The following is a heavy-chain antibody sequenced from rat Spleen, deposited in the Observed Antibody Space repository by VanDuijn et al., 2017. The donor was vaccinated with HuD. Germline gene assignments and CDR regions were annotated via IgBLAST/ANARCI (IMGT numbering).Heavy chain of an antibody. Sequence: EVQLVKSGGGLVQPGRSLKLSCAASGFTFSNYGMAWVRQAPTKGLEWVATISYDGSSTYYRDSVKGRFTISRDNAKSTLYLQMDSLRSEDTATYYCTRNWDYWGQGVMVTVSS. CDR1: GFTFSNYG. CDR2: ISYDGSST. D-gene: IGHD5-1*01. CDR3: TRNWDY. J-gene: IGHJ2*01. V-gene: IGHV5-29*01.